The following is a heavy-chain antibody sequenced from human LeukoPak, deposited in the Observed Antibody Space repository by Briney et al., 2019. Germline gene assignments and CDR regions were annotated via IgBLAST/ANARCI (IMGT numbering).Heavy chain of an antibody. CDR2: IYTSGST. CDR3: ARGIAARLYYYYMDV. Sequence: SETLSLTCTVSGGSISSYYWSWIRQPAGKGLEWSGRIYTSGSTNYNPSLKSRVTMSVDTSKNQFSLKLSSVTAADTAVYYCARGIAARLYYYYMDVWGKGTTVTVSS. CDR1: GGSISSYY. D-gene: IGHD6-6*01. J-gene: IGHJ6*03. V-gene: IGHV4-4*07.